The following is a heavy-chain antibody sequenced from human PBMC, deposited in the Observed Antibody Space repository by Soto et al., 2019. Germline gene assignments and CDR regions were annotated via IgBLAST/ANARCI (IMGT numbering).Heavy chain of an antibody. V-gene: IGHV1-69*01. Sequence: KVSCKASGGTFSSYAISWVRQAPGQGLEWMGGIIPIFGTANYAQKFQGRVTITADESTSTAYMELSSLRSEDTAVYYCATHKGGPCSSTSCYRMEFDYWGQGTLVTVSS. CDR1: GGTFSSYA. D-gene: IGHD2-2*01. J-gene: IGHJ4*02. CDR2: IIPIFGTA. CDR3: ATHKGGPCSSTSCYRMEFDY.